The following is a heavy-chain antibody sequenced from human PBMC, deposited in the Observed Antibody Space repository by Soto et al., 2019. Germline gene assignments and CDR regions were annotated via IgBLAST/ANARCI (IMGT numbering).Heavy chain of an antibody. Sequence: SETLSLTCTVSGGSISSGGYYWSWIRQHPGKGLEWIGYIYYSGSTYYNPSLKSRVTISVDTSKNQFSLKLSSVTAADTAVYYCASDGAPYGGAGLFDYWGQGTLVTVSS. V-gene: IGHV4-31*03. D-gene: IGHD4-17*01. J-gene: IGHJ4*02. CDR3: ASDGAPYGGAGLFDY. CDR1: GGSISSGGYY. CDR2: IYYSGST.